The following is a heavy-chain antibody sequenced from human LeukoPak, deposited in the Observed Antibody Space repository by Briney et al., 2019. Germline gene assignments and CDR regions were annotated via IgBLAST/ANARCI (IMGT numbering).Heavy chain of an antibody. CDR3: ARASQEGWPTGPLK. D-gene: IGHD2-15*01. Sequence: ASVKVSCKASGYTFTSYYMHWVRQAPGQGLEWMGIINPSGGSTSYAQKFQGRVTMTRDTSISTAYMELSRLRSDDTAVYYCARASQEGWPTGPLKWGQGTLVTVSS. CDR1: GYTFTSYY. V-gene: IGHV1-46*01. CDR2: INPSGGST. J-gene: IGHJ4*02.